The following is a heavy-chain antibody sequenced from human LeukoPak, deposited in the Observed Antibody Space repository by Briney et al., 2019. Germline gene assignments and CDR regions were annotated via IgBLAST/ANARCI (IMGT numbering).Heavy chain of an antibody. CDR2: NSGSGEST. V-gene: IGHV3-23*01. Sequence: GGALRLSCAASGFTPGSYAMRWVRQAPGKGLEWVSANSGSGESTYYADSVKSRFDISRNNSKNTLYLQMNSLRAEDTAVYYCAKPCRSGLSPFDAFDIWGQGTMVTVSS. J-gene: IGHJ3*02. CDR3: AKPCRSGLSPFDAFDI. D-gene: IGHD6-19*01. CDR1: GFTPGSYA.